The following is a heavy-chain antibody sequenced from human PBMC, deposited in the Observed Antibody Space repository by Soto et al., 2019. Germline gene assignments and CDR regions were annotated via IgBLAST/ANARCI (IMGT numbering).Heavy chain of an antibody. CDR2: INTYNGNT. Sequence: QVQLVQSGGEVKKPGASVKVSCKASGYTFTNYGVNWVRQAPGQGLEWMGWINTYNGNTNYAQRLQGRVTLTTDTSTRTAYMELRSLPSDDTAVYYCARGSSPVDFDYWGQGTLVTVSS. V-gene: IGHV1-18*01. D-gene: IGHD6-13*01. J-gene: IGHJ4*02. CDR1: GYTFTNYG. CDR3: ARGSSPVDFDY.